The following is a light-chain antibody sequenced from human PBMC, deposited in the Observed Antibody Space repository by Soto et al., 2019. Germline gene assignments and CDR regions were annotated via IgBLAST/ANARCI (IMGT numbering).Light chain of an antibody. Sequence: QSVLTQPASVSGSPGQSVTISCTGTSSDVGGYNFVSWYQHFPGKSPKLIIYEVTTRPSGVPDRFSGSKSGTTASLTVSGLQTDDEADYYCSSYGGRNNFVFGTGTKVTVL. V-gene: IGLV2-8*01. CDR2: EVT. CDR3: SSYGGRNNFV. CDR1: SSDVGGYNF. J-gene: IGLJ1*01.